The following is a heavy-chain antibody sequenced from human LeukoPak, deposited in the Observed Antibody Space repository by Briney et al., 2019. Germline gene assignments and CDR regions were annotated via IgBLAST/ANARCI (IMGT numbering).Heavy chain of an antibody. J-gene: IGHJ3*02. V-gene: IGHV4-59*11. Sequence: SETLSLTCTVSGGSISSHYWSWIRQPPGKGLEWIGYIYYSGSTNYNPSLKSRVTTSVDTSKNQFSLKLSSVTAADTAVYYCAREGPSAFDIWGQGTMVTVSS. CDR1: GGSISSHY. CDR2: IYYSGST. CDR3: AREGPSAFDI.